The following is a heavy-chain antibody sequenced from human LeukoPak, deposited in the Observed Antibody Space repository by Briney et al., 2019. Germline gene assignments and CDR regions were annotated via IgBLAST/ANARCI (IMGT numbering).Heavy chain of an antibody. CDR1: GGSISSYY. D-gene: IGHD3-3*01. Sequence: SETLSLTCTVSGGSISSYYWSWIRQPPGKGLEWLGYIYYSGSTNYNPSLKSRVTISVDTSKNQFSLKLSSVTAADTAVYYCARDGGDFWSGYYNWFDPWGQGTLVTVSS. CDR2: IYYSGST. J-gene: IGHJ5*02. V-gene: IGHV4-59*01. CDR3: ARDGGDFWSGYYNWFDP.